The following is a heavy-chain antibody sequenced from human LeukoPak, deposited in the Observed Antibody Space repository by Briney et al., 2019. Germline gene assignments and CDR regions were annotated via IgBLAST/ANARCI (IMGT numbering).Heavy chain of an antibody. D-gene: IGHD1-26*01. V-gene: IGHV3-33*01. CDR2: IWYDGSNK. J-gene: IGHJ4*02. Sequence: GSLRLSCAASGFTFSSYGMHWVRQAPGKGLEWVAVIWYDGSNKYYADSVKGRFTISRDNSKNTLYLQMNSLRAEDTAVYYCARDPSGSSYYFDYWGQGTLVTVSS. CDR3: ARDPSGSSYYFDY. CDR1: GFTFSSYG.